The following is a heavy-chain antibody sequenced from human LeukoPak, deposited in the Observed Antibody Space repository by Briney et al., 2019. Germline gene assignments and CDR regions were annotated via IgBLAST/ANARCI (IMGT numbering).Heavy chain of an antibody. Sequence: PSETLSLTCTVSGGSISSGSYYWRWIRQPAGKGLEWIGRIYTSGSTNYNPSLKSRVTISVDTSKNQFSLKLSSVTAADTAVYYCARHGGKLGNWFDPWGQGTLVTVSS. D-gene: IGHD7-27*01. J-gene: IGHJ5*02. CDR3: ARHGGKLGNWFDP. CDR2: IYTSGST. V-gene: IGHV4-61*02. CDR1: GGSISSGSYY.